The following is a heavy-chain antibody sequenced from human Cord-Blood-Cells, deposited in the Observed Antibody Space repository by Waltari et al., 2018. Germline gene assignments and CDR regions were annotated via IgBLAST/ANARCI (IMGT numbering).Heavy chain of an antibody. CDR3: ARRGIKVGATVGFDP. D-gene: IGHD1-26*01. CDR2: IYYSGST. CDR1: GGSILSSSYY. V-gene: IGHV4-39*07. Sequence: QLQLQESGPGLVKPSETLSLTCTVPGGSILSSSYYWGWIRQPPGKGLEWIGSIYYSGSTYYNPSLKSRVTISVDTSKNQFSLKLSSVTAADTAVYYCARRGIKVGATVGFDPWGQGTLVTVSS. J-gene: IGHJ5*02.